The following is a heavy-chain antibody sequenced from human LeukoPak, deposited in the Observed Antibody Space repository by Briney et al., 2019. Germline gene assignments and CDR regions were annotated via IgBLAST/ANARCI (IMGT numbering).Heavy chain of an antibody. CDR1: GYTFTAYY. CDR2: INPNSGGT. Sequence: ASVKVSCKASGYTFTAYYMYWVRQAPGQGLEWMGWINPNSGGTNYAQKFQGRVTTTRATSISTAYVELTRLRSDDTAVYYCARDPRIDYSSSWYYFDSWGQGTLVTVSS. V-gene: IGHV1-2*02. J-gene: IGHJ4*02. CDR3: ARDPRIDYSSSWYYFDS. D-gene: IGHD6-13*01.